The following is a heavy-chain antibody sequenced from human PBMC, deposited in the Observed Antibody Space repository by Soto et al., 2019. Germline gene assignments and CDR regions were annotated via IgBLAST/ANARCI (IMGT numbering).Heavy chain of an antibody. D-gene: IGHD2-8*01. CDR1: GLTFSNHA. CDR2: IDNAGVGT. J-gene: IGHJ4*02. CDR3: VSWVSAHFDY. V-gene: IGHV3-23*01. Sequence: GGSLRLSCAASGLTFSNHAMTWVRQAPGKGLEWVSTIDNAGVGTHYSDSVRGRFTISRDNSRNRLYLQMHSLRVEDTALYYCVSWVSAHFDYWSRGTQVTVSS.